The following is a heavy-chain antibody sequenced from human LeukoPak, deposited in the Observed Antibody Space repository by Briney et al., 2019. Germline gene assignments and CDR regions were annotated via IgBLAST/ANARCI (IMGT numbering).Heavy chain of an antibody. CDR1: GGSISSGDYY. D-gene: IGHD6-19*01. V-gene: IGHV4-30-4*01. J-gene: IGHJ3*02. CDR2: IYYSGST. Sequence: PPQTLSLTCTVSGGSISSGDYYWSWIRQPPGKGLEWIGYIYYSGSTYYNPSLKSRVTISVDTSKNQFSLKLSSVTAADTAVYYCARDGPWLVPYAFDIWGQGTMVTVSS. CDR3: ARDGPWLVPYAFDI.